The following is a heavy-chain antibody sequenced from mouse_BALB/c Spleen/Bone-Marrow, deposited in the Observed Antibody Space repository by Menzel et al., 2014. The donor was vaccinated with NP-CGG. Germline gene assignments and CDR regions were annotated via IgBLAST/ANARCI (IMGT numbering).Heavy chain of an antibody. J-gene: IGHJ4*01. CDR1: GFTFTSYW. V-gene: IGHV1S81*02. Sequence: QVQLQQSGAELVKPGASVKLSCMASGFTFTSYWIHWVKQRPGQGPEWIGEINPRNGRTNYNEKFKSKATLTEDKSSSAAYMQLSSLTSEDSAVYYCARDGNYRYAMDYWGQGTSVTVSS. D-gene: IGHD2-1*01. CDR3: ARDGNYRYAMDY. CDR2: INPRNGRT.